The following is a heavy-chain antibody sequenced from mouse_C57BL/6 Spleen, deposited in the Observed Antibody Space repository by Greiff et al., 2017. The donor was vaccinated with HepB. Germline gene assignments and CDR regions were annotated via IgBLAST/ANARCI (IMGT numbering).Heavy chain of an antibody. Sequence: EVQLVESGGGLVKPGGSLKLSCAASGFTFSDYGMHWVRQAPEKGLEWVAYISSGSSTIYYADTVKGRFTISRDNAKINLFLQMTSLRSEDSAMYYCARTETGTRVCAYWGQGTLVTVSA. CDR2: ISSGSSTI. V-gene: IGHV5-17*01. CDR3: ARTETGTRVCAY. J-gene: IGHJ3*01. CDR1: GFTFSDYG. D-gene: IGHD4-1*01.